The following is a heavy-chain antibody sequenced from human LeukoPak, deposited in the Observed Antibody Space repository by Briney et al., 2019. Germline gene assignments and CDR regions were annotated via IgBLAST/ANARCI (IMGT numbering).Heavy chain of an antibody. D-gene: IGHD3-9*01. J-gene: IGHJ4*02. CDR3: ARDINGGYDILTGYYGIDY. CDR1: GYTFTSYG. V-gene: IGHV1-18*01. CDR2: ISAYNGNT. Sequence: GASVKVSCKAFGYTFTSYGISWVRQAPGQGLEWMGWISAYNGNTNYAQKLQGRVTMTTDTSTSTAYMELRSLRSDDTAVYYCARDINGGYDILTGYYGIDYWGQGTLVTVSS.